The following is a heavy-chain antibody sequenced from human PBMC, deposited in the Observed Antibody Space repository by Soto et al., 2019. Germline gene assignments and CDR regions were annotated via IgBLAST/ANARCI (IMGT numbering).Heavy chain of an antibody. Sequence: QVRLVQSGAEVKKPGASVKVSCKASGYTFTSYAMHWVRQAPGQRLEWMGWINAGNGNTKYSQKFQGRVTITRDTSASTAYMELSSLRSEDTAVYYCARDGRYCSSTSCSNYYYYYYMDVWGKGTTVTVSS. CDR1: GYTFTSYA. V-gene: IGHV1-3*01. CDR3: ARDGRYCSSTSCSNYYYYYYMDV. J-gene: IGHJ6*03. D-gene: IGHD2-2*01. CDR2: INAGNGNT.